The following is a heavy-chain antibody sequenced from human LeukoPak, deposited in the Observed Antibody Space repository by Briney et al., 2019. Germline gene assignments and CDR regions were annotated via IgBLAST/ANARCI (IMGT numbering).Heavy chain of an antibody. V-gene: IGHV3-48*01. CDR1: GFTFSSYS. CDR3: ARDRRYDSSGTNYYYYYMDV. CDR2: ISSSSSTI. J-gene: IGHJ6*03. D-gene: IGHD3-22*01. Sequence: GGSLRLSCAASGFTFSSYSMNWVRQAPGKGLEWVSYISSSSSTIYYADSVKGRFTISRDNAKNSLYPQMNSLRAEDTAVYYCARDRRYDSSGTNYYYYYMDVWGKGTTVTVSS.